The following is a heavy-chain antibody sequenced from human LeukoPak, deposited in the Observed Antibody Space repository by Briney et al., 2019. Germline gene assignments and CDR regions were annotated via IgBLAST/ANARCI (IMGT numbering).Heavy chain of an antibody. V-gene: IGHV3-7*01. D-gene: IGHD6-13*01. CDR2: IKEDGSAK. CDR3: ARDSSWAFDY. CDR1: GFTFSTYW. Sequence: GGSLRLSCAASGFTFSTYWMSWVRQAPGKGLEWVANIKEDGSAKYYVDSVKGRFTISRDNAKNSLYLQMNSLRDEDAAVYYCARDSSWAFDYWAQGTLVTVSS. J-gene: IGHJ4*02.